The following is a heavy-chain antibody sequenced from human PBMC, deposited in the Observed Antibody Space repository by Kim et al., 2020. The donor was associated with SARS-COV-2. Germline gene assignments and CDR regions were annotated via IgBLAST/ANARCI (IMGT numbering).Heavy chain of an antibody. Sequence: SETLSLTCTVSGGSISSYYWSWIRQPPGKGLEWIGYIYYSGSTNYNPSLKSRVTISVDTSKNQFSLKLSSVTAADTAVYYCAGANKGYSNLRWFDPWGQG. CDR3: AGANKGYSNLRWFDP. CDR2: IYYSGST. CDR1: GGSISSYY. D-gene: IGHD4-4*01. J-gene: IGHJ5*02. V-gene: IGHV4-59*13.